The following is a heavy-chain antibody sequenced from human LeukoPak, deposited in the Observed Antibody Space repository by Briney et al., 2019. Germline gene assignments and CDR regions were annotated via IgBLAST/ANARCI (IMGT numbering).Heavy chain of an antibody. V-gene: IGHV3-30-3*01. CDR2: MSYDGSSK. J-gene: IGHJ4*02. D-gene: IGHD1-26*01. Sequence: GGSLRLSCAASGFTFSRYAMHWVRQAPGKGLEWVALMSYDGSSKYYADSVKGRFTISRDNSKNTLYLQMNSLRAEDTSVYYCAKDLGDSGPTPDSDYWGQGTLVTVSS. CDR1: GFTFSRYA. CDR3: AKDLGDSGPTPDSDY.